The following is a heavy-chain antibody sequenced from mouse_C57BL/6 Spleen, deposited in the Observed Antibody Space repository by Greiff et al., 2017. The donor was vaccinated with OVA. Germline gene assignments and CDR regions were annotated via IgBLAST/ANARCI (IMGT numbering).Heavy chain of an antibody. CDR1: GYTFTDYN. CDR3: ARGGTTVSYFDY. J-gene: IGHJ2*01. CDR2: INPNNGGT. D-gene: IGHD1-1*01. V-gene: IGHV1-22*01. Sequence: DVKLQESGPELVKPGASVKMSCKASGYTFTDYNMHWVKQSHGKSLEWIGYINPNNGGTSYNQKFKGKATLTVNKSSSTAYMELRSLTSEDSAVYYCARGGTTVSYFDYWGQGTTLTVSS.